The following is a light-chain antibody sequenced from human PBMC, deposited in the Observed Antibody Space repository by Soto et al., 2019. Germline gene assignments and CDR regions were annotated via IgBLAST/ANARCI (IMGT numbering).Light chain of an antibody. V-gene: IGKV3-20*01. CDR2: GAS. Sequence: EIVLTQSPGTLSLSPGERATLSCRASQSVDSGYLAWYQQKPGQAPRLLLYGASNRATDISDRFSGSGSGTDFTLTINRLEPEDFAVYFCQQHGSSPYTFGQGTNLEIK. J-gene: IGKJ2*01. CDR3: QQHGSSPYT. CDR1: QSVDSGY.